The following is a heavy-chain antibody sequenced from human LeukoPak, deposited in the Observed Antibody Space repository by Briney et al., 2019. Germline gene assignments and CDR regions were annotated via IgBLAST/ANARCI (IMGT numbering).Heavy chain of an antibody. CDR3: AVSSGWPRPVDY. J-gene: IGHJ4*02. Sequence: GGSLRLSCAASGFIFRSYAMSWVRQAPGKGLEWVSAISGSGGSTYYADSVKGRFTISRDNSKNTLYLQMNSLRAEDTAVYYCAVSSGWPRPVDYWGQGTLVTVSS. V-gene: IGHV3-23*01. CDR2: ISGSGGST. CDR1: GFIFRSYA. D-gene: IGHD6-19*01.